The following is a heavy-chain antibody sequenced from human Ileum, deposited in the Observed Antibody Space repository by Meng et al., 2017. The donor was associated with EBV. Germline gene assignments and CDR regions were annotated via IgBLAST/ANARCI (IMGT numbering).Heavy chain of an antibody. Sequence: QVRLQESGPGLVKPSGTLSLTCGVSGDSIIITDTWWSWVRQPPGKGLEWIGEIFHAGNTNYNPSLKSQVTMSVDTSKNQFSLNLSSVTAADSAVYYCARGSHYTWDVWGQGTLVTVSS. D-gene: IGHD3-16*01. J-gene: IGHJ4*02. CDR3: ARGSHYTWDV. CDR2: IFHAGNT. CDR1: GDSIIITDTW. V-gene: IGHV4-4*02.